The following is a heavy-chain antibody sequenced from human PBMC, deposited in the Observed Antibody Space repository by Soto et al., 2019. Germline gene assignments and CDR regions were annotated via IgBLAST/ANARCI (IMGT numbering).Heavy chain of an antibody. J-gene: IGHJ4*02. D-gene: IGHD2-2*01. CDR1: GFNFSSYG. Sequence: PGGSLRLSCAASGFNFSSYGMHWVRQAPGKGLEWVAVIWYDGSNKYYADSVKGRFTISRDNSKNTLYLQMNSLRAEDTAVYYCARDFCSSTSCYIDYWGQGTLVTVSS. V-gene: IGHV3-33*01. CDR3: ARDFCSSTSCYIDY. CDR2: IWYDGSNK.